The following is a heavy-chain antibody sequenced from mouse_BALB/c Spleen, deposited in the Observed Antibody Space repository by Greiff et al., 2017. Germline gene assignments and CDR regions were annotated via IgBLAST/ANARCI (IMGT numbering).Heavy chain of an antibody. CDR3: ARSGYYGSSHSFYAMDY. CDR2: INPSSGYT. Sequence: QVQLKESGAELARPGASVKMSCKASGYTFTSYTMHWVKQRPGQGLEWIGYINPSSGYTNYNQKFKDKATLTADKSSSTAYMQLSSLTSEDSAVYYCARSGYYGSSHSFYAMDYWGQGTSVTVSS. V-gene: IGHV1-4*01. CDR1: GYTFTSYT. D-gene: IGHD1-1*01. J-gene: IGHJ4*01.